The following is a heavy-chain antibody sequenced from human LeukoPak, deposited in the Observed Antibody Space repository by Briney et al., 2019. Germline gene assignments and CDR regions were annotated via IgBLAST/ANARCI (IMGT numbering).Heavy chain of an antibody. CDR2: ISGSGGNT. J-gene: IGHJ4*02. CDR3: AKLVTHFDY. CDR1: GFTFSSYA. D-gene: IGHD4-23*01. V-gene: IGHV3-23*01. Sequence: GGSLRLSCAASGFTFSSYAMSWVRQAPGKGLEWVSSISGSGGNTYYADSVKGRFTNSRDNSKNTLYMQMNSLRAEDTAVYYCAKLVTHFDYWGQGTLVTVSS.